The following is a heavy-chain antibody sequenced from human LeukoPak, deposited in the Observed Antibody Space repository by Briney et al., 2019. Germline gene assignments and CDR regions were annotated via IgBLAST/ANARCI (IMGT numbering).Heavy chain of an antibody. V-gene: IGHV3-7*01. CDR2: INQDGSEK. Sequence: GGSLRLSCAASGFTFSNYWMTWVRQAPGKGLEWVANINQDGSEKYYVGSVKGRFTISRDNAKNPLYLQMNSLSAEDTAVYYCARDRSLRCWGQGTLVTVSS. J-gene: IGHJ4*02. CDR3: ARDRSLRC. CDR1: GFTFSNYW.